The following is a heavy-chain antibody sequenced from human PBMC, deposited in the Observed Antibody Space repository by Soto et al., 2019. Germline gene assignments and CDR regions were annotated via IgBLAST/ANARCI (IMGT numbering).Heavy chain of an antibody. CDR1: GGSISGYY. CDR3: ARRYSSGFDY. D-gene: IGHD6-19*01. CDR2: IYYSGST. J-gene: IGHJ4*02. Sequence: SETLSLTCTVSGGSISGYYWSWIRHPPGKGLEWIGYIYYSGSTKYNPSLKSRVTISVDTSKNQFSLNLSSVTAADTAVYYCARRYSSGFDYWGQGTLVTVSS. V-gene: IGHV4-59*08.